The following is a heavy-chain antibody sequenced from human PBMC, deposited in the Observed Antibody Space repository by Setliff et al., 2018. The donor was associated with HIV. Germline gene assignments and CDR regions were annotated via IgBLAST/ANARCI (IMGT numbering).Heavy chain of an antibody. CDR1: GYIFTNLY. Sequence: ASVKVSCKASGYIFTNLYITWVRQAPGQGLEWMGWISPHNGNTKYGEKFQARVTMTADTSTTAAYMELRSLTSDDTAMYYCAKGYTWSVVGALDVWGQGTRGTVSS. V-gene: IGHV1-18*01. D-gene: IGHD1-1*01. CDR3: AKGYTWSVVGALDV. J-gene: IGHJ3*01. CDR2: ISPHNGNT.